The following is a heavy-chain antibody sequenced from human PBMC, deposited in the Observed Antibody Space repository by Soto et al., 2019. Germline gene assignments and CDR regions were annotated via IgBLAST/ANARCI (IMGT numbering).Heavy chain of an antibody. CDR2: ISGSGGST. V-gene: IGHV3-23*01. CDR1: GFTFSSYA. D-gene: IGHD2-15*01. CDR3: AKLSRGLSCSGGSCHLPYYFDY. J-gene: IGHJ4*02. Sequence: GGSLRLSCAASGFTFSSYAMSWVRQAPGKGLEWVSAISGSGGSTYYADSVKGRFTISRDNSKNTLYLQMNSLRAEDTAVYYCAKLSRGLSCSGGSCHLPYYFDYWGQGTLVTVSS.